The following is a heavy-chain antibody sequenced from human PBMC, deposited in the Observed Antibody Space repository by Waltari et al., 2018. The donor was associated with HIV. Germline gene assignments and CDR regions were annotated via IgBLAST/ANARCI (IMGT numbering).Heavy chain of an antibody. D-gene: IGHD3-16*02. CDR3: VRDRSLKT. Sequence: QVQLVESGGGVVQPGRSLRLFCGASGFPFSKYAMHWVRQAPGKGLEWVAVISFDGSNKYYADSVKGRLTISRDNSKNTLHLQMNSLRAEDTAVYYCVRDRSLKTWGQGTLVTVSS. V-gene: IGHV3-30-3*01. J-gene: IGHJ5*02. CDR2: ISFDGSNK. CDR1: GFPFSKYA.